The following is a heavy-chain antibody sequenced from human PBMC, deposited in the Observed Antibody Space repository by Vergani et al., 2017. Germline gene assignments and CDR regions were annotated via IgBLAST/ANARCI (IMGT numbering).Heavy chain of an antibody. D-gene: IGHD1-20*01. J-gene: IGHJ4*02. CDR2: ISYDGSNK. CDR1: GFTFSSYG. V-gene: IGHV3-30*18. Sequence: QVQLVESGGGVVQPGRSLRLSCAASGFTFSSYGMHWVRQAPGKGLEWVAVISYDGSNKYYADSVKGRFTISRDNSKNTQYLQMNSLRAEDTAVYYCAKIPQITGTKLVVDYWGQGTLVTVSS. CDR3: AKIPQITGTKLVVDY.